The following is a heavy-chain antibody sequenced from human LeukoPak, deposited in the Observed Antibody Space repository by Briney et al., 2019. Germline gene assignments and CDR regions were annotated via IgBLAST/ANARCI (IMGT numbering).Heavy chain of an antibody. V-gene: IGHV4-59*12. J-gene: IGHJ4*02. Sequence: SETLSLTCTVSGGSISPYYWSWIRQPPGKGLEWIGYIYHRGSTNYNPSLKSRVTISIDTSKNQFSLKVSSVTAADTAVYYCARTTRGDSGYGDWGQGTLVTVSS. CDR2: IYHRGST. D-gene: IGHD5-12*01. CDR3: ARTTRGDSGYGD. CDR1: GGSISPYY.